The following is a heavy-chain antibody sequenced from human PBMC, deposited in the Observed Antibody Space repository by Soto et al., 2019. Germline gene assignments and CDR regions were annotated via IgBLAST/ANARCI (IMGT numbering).Heavy chain of an antibody. J-gene: IGHJ3*02. Sequence: EVQLVESGGGLVKPGVSLRLSCAASGFTFISYSMNWVRQAPGKGLEWVSAISSRGTYIYYVDSVKGRFTISRDNARNSLFLQLESLRVEDTAVYYCARDWLVASDAFDIWGQGTMVTV. D-gene: IGHD6-19*01. V-gene: IGHV3-21*06. CDR3: ARDWLVASDAFDI. CDR2: ISSRGTYI. CDR1: GFTFISYS.